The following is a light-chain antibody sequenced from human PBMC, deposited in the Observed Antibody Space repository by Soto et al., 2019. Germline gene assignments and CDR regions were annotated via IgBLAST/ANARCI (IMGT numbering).Light chain of an antibody. J-gene: IGKJ1*01. Sequence: DIQMTQSPSTLSASAGDRVTITCRASQSISKWLAWYQQKPGKAPKLLISAASNLQSGVPSRFSGSASGTEFTLTINILHPDDSATYYCQQYSSYWAFGQGTKVEI. CDR1: QSISKW. V-gene: IGKV1-5*01. CDR3: QQYSSYWA. CDR2: AAS.